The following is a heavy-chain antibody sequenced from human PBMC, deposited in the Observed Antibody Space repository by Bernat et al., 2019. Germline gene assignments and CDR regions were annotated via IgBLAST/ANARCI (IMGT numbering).Heavy chain of an antibody. J-gene: IGHJ4*02. D-gene: IGHD3-16*02. CDR3: ANSGITFGGVIVRFDY. Sequence: QITLKESGPTLVKPTQTLTLTCTFSGFSLSTSGVGVGWIRQPPGKALEWLALIYWDDDKRYSPSLKSRLTITKDTSKNQVVITMTNMDPVDTATYYCANSGITFGGVIVRFDYWGQGTLVTVSS. CDR2: IYWDDDK. V-gene: IGHV2-5*02. CDR1: GFSLSTSGVG.